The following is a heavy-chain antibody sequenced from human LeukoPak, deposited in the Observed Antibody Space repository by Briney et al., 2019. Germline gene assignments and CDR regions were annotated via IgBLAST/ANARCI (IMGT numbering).Heavy chain of an antibody. Sequence: AGGSLRLSCAASGFTFSNYAMHWVRQAPGKGLEWVTLISYDGNNKYYADSVKGRFTISRDNAKNSLYLQMNSLRAEDTAVYYCARGMMDYDILTGYLYFDYWGQGTLVTVSS. J-gene: IGHJ4*02. CDR3: ARGMMDYDILTGYLYFDY. CDR2: ISYDGNNK. D-gene: IGHD3-9*01. V-gene: IGHV3-30-3*01. CDR1: GFTFSNYA.